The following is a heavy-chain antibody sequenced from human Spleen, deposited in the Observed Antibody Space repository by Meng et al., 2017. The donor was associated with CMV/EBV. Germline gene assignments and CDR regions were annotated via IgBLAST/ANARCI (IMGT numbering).Heavy chain of an antibody. D-gene: IGHD3-16*01. CDR1: GFTFSDQD. CDR3: AREEMGGWFDP. V-gene: IGHV3-11*04. J-gene: IGHJ5*02. CDR2: ISSSGSTI. Sequence: GESLKISCEASGFTFSDQDMSWSRQAPGKGLEWVSYISSSGSTIYYADSVKGRFTISRDNAKNSLYLQMNSLRAEDTAVYYCAREEMGGWFDPWGQGTLVTVSS.